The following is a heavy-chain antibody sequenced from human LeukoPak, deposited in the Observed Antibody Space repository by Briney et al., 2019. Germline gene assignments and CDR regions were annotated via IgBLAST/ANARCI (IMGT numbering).Heavy chain of an antibody. D-gene: IGHD2-2*01. V-gene: IGHV1-69*02. J-gene: IGHJ6*03. CDR3: ASKERPAAMQDYSMYYYYYYMDV. Sequence: SVKVSCKASGGTFSSYTISGVRQAPGQGLEWMGRIIPILGIANYAQKFQGRVTITADKSTSTAYMELSNLRSEDTAVYYCASKERPAAMQDYSMYYYYYYMDVWGKGTTVTVSS. CDR2: IIPILGIA. CDR1: GGTFSSYT.